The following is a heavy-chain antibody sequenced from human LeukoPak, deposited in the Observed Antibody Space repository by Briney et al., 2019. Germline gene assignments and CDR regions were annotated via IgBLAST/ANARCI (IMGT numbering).Heavy chain of an antibody. J-gene: IGHJ4*02. CDR2: MSPNSGDT. D-gene: IGHD7-27*01. Sequence: ASVKVSCKASGYTFTSFDFNWVQQATGQRPEWMGWMSPNSGDTGYAQKFQDRVTMTRNTSISTAYMELSSLRSDDTAVYYCARGPPNWGYDYWGPGTLVTVSS. CDR1: GYTFTSFD. CDR3: ARGPPNWGYDY. V-gene: IGHV1-8*01.